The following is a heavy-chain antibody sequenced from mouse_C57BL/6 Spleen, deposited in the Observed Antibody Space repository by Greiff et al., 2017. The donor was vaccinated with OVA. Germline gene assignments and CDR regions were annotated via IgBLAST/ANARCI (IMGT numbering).Heavy chain of an antibody. V-gene: IGHV1-50*01. Sequence: QVQLQQPGAELVKPGASVKLSCKASGYTFTSYWMQWVKQRPGQGLEWIGEIDPSDSYTNYNQKFKGKATLTVDTSSSTAYMQLSSLTSEDSAVYYCASGNPFDYWGQGTTLTVSS. D-gene: IGHD2-1*01. J-gene: IGHJ2*01. CDR1: GYTFTSYW. CDR3: ASGNPFDY. CDR2: IDPSDSYT.